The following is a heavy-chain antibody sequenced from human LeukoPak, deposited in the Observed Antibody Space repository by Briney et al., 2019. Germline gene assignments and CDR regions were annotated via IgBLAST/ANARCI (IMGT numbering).Heavy chain of an antibody. CDR3: ARDVSHYYGSGSSYDY. CDR1: GDSITNINYY. Sequence: SETLSLTCTVSGDSITNINYYWGWTRQPPGKRLEWIGSIYYSGSSYYNPSLKSRVTISVDTSKNQFSLKLSSVTAADTAVYYCARDVSHYYGSGSSYDYWGQGTLVTVSS. CDR2: IYYSGSS. J-gene: IGHJ4*02. D-gene: IGHD3-10*01. V-gene: IGHV4-39*07.